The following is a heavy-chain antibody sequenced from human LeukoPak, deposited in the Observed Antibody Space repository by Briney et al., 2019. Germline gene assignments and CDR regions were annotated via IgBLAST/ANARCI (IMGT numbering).Heavy chain of an antibody. Sequence: SETLSLTCTVSGGSISSGGYYWSWIRQHPGKGLEWIGYIYYSGSSYYNPSLKSRVTISVDTSKNQFSLKLSSVTAADTAVYYCARDDYGGGTYAYWGQGTLVTVSS. CDR3: ARDDYGGGTYAY. J-gene: IGHJ4*02. V-gene: IGHV4-31*03. CDR1: GGSISSGGYY. CDR2: IYYSGSS. D-gene: IGHD4-23*01.